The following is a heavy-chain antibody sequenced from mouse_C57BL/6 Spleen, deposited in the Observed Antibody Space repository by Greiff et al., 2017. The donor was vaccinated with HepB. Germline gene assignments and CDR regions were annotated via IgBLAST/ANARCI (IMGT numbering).Heavy chain of an antibody. CDR1: GFTFSDYG. V-gene: IGHV5-17*01. CDR2: ISSGSSTI. Sequence: EVKLMESGGGLVKPGGSLKLSCAASGFTFSDYGMHWVRQAPEKGLEWVAYISSGSSTIYYADTVKGRFTISRDNAKNNLFLQMTSLRSEDTAMYYCARLGTGSLDYWGQGTTLTVSS. D-gene: IGHD4-1*01. J-gene: IGHJ2*01. CDR3: ARLGTGSLDY.